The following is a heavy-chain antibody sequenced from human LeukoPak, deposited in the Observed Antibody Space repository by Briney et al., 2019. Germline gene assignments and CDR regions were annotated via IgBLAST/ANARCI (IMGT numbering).Heavy chain of an antibody. J-gene: IGHJ4*02. Sequence: PGGSLRLSCEASGFTFSAYSMNWVRQAPGKGLEWVSYISLSSSTIYYADSVKGRFTISRGNAKNSLYLQMNSLRDEDTAVYYCARDPYSSSSGSGDYWGQGTLVTVSS. CDR3: ARDPYSSSSGSGDY. D-gene: IGHD6-13*01. CDR1: GFTFSAYS. CDR2: ISLSSSTI. V-gene: IGHV3-48*02.